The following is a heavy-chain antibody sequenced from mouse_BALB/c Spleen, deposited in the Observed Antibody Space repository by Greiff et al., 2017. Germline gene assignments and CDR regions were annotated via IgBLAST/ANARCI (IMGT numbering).Heavy chain of an antibody. V-gene: IGHV5-6-5*01. J-gene: IGHJ4*01. D-gene: IGHD1-1*01. CDR2: ISSGGST. CDR3: ARGGFITTVAYAMDY. Sequence: EVQLVESGGGLVKPGGSLKLSCAASGFTFSSYAMSWVRQTPEKRLEWVASISSGGSTYYPDSVKGRFTISRDNARNILYLQMSSLRSEDTAMYYCARGGFITTVAYAMDYWGQGTSVTVSS. CDR1: GFTFSSYA.